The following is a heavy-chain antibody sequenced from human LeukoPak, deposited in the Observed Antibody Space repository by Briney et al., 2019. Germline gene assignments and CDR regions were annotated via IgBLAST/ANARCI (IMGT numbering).Heavy chain of an antibody. D-gene: IGHD2-21*02. CDR1: EFNFFSYG. J-gene: IGHJ4*01. CDR3: ARELPREVTLDY. V-gene: IGHV3-74*01. Sequence: PGGSLRLSCVASEFNFFSYGMQGVRQAPGKGLVWVSRIFTDGTTTSYADSVKGRFTISRDNAKNTLYLEMKSLRVEDTAVYYCARELPREVTLDYWGQGTLVTVS. CDR2: IFTDGTTT.